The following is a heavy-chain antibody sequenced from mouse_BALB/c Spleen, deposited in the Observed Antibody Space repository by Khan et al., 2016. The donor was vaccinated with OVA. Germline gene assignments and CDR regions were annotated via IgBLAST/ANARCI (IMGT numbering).Heavy chain of an antibody. CDR3: ARPAYDGCFDY. D-gene: IGHD2-3*01. CDR2: ISTYSGNT. J-gene: IGHJ2*01. CDR1: GYTFTDYA. Sequence: QVQLKESGPELVRPGVSVKISCKGSGYTFTDYAMYWVKQSHAKSLEWIGLISTYSGNTNYNQKFKGKATMTVDKSSSTAYMVLARLTSEDSAIYYCARPAYDGCFDYWGQGTALTVSS. V-gene: IGHV1S137*01.